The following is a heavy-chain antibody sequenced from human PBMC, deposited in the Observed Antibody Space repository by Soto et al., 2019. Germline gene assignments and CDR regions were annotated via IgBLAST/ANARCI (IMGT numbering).Heavy chain of an antibody. D-gene: IGHD6-19*01. V-gene: IGHV3-30*18. CDR2: VSHDGRNT. Sequence: VQLVESGGGVVQPGRSLRLSCAASGFTFSDYAMHWVRQAPGKGLEWVAVVSHDGRNTHYADSVKGRFTISRDSSKNPAFLEMTSLRAEDTAVYYCAKGGRQWLVTSDFNYWGQGALVTVSS. CDR1: GFTFSDYA. CDR3: AKGGRQWLVTSDFNY. J-gene: IGHJ4*02.